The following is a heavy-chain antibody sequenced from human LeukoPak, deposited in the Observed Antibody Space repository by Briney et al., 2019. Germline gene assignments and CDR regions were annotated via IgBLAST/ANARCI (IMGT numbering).Heavy chain of an antibody. D-gene: IGHD3-22*01. CDR1: GFTFTSYA. CDR2: IRYDGSLQ. CDR3: VKDGSSSFYYYFDY. J-gene: IGHJ4*02. V-gene: IGHV3-30*02. Sequence: GGSLRLSCAASGFTFTSYAMHWVRQAPGKGLEWVAFIRYDGSLQFYTHSVKGRFTVSRDNSKNTLYLQMHSLRAEDTTVYYCVKDGSSSFYYYFDYWGQGALVTVSS.